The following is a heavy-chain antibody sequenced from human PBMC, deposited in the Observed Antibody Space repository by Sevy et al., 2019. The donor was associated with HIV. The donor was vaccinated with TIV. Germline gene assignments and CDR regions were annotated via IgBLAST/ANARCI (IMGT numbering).Heavy chain of an antibody. CDR3: ARDRGEQWLVYFDY. J-gene: IGHJ4*02. D-gene: IGHD6-19*01. CDR1: GYTFTSYG. V-gene: IGHV1-18*01. CDR2: ISAYNGNT. Sequence: ASVKVAGKASGYTFTSYGISWVRQAPGQGLEWMGWISAYNGNTNYAQKLQGRVTMTTDTSTSTAYMELRSLRSDDTAVYYCARDRGEQWLVYFDYWGQGTLVTVSS.